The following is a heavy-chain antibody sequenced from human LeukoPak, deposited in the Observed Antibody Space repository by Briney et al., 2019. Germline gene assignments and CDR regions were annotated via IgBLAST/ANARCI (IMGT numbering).Heavy chain of an antibody. Sequence: SETLSLTCTVSGYSISSGYYWGWIRQPPGKGLEWIGSIYHRGSTYYNPSLKSRVTISLDTSKNQFSLKLSSVTAADTAIYYCAKHYMGSSYNRGLDYWGQGTLVTVSS. D-gene: IGHD3-10*01. V-gene: IGHV4-38-2*02. CDR1: GYSISSGYY. CDR3: AKHYMGSSYNRGLDY. J-gene: IGHJ4*02. CDR2: IYHRGST.